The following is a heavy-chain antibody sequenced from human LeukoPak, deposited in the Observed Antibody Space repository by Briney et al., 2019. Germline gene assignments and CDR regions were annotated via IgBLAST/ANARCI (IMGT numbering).Heavy chain of an antibody. CDR3: ARAGDY. CDR2: ISSSGSI. D-gene: IGHD3-10*01. CDR1: GFTFSSYA. Sequence: GGSLRLSCAASGFTFSSYAMSWVRQAPGKGLEWVSHISSSGSIYYADSVKGRFTISRDDAKNSLYLQMSSLRAEDTALYYCARAGDYWGQGTLVTVSS. J-gene: IGHJ4*02. V-gene: IGHV3-48*04.